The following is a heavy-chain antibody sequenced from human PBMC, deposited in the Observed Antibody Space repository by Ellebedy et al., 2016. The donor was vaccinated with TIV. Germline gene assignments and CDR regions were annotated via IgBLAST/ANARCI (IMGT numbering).Heavy chain of an antibody. V-gene: IGHV4-4*07. D-gene: IGHD1-1*01. Sequence: SETLSLTCTVSGGSASRYFWSWIRQPAGKGLEWIGRIFTSGSFNYNPSLMSLVTMSVVTSKNQISLRLNSVTAADTAVYYCARVHCSITTCDYYYMDVWGKGTTVTVSS. CDR1: GGSASRYF. CDR2: IFTSGSF. J-gene: IGHJ6*03. CDR3: ARVHCSITTCDYYYMDV.